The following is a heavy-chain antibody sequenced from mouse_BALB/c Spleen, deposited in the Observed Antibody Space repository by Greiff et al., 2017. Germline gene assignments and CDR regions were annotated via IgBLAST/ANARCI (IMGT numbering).Heavy chain of an antibody. V-gene: IGHV5-4*02. D-gene: IGHD2-3*01. Sequence: EVNVVESGGGLVKPGGSLKLSCAASGFTFSDYYMYWVRQTPEKRLEWVATISDGGSYTYYPDSVKGRFTISRDNAKNNLYLQMSSLKSEDTAMYYCARDQDGSFAYWGQGTLVTVSA. CDR2: ISDGGSYT. CDR1: GFTFSDYY. J-gene: IGHJ3*01. CDR3: ARDQDGSFAY.